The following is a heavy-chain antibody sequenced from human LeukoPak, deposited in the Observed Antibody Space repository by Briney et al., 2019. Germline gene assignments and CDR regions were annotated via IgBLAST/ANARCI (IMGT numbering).Heavy chain of an antibody. CDR3: ARRIAAAYGMDV. CDR1: GGTFSSYA. CDR2: IIPILGIA. J-gene: IGHJ6*02. V-gene: IGHV1-69*04. D-gene: IGHD6-13*01. Sequence: SVKVSCKASGGTFSSYAISWVRQAPGQGLEWMGRIIPILGIANYAQKFQGRVTITADKSTSTAYMELSSLRSEDTAVYYCARRIAAAYGMDVWGQGTTVTVSS.